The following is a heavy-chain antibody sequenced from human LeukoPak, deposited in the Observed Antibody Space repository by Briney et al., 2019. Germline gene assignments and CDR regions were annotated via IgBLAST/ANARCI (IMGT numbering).Heavy chain of an antibody. CDR2: INHSGST. CDR1: GGSFSGYY. CDR3: ARHSRLKWLVAY. Sequence: SATLSLTCAVYGGSFSGYYWSWIRPPPGKGLEWIGEINHSGSTNYNPSLKSRVTISVDTSKNQFSLKLSSVTAADTAVYYCARHSRLKWLVAYWGQGTLVTVSS. V-gene: IGHV4-34*01. J-gene: IGHJ4*02. D-gene: IGHD6-19*01.